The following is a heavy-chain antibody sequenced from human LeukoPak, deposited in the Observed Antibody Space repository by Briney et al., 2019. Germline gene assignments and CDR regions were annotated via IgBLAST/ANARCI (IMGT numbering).Heavy chain of an antibody. CDR2: ISGSSSSSAI. CDR1: GFIFSAYS. Sequence: GGSLRLSCAASGFIFSAYSMNWVRQAPGKGLEWVSYISGSSSSSAIYYADSVKGRFTISRDNAKNSLYLQMNSLRAEDTAVYYCARVGTVDAFDTWGQGTMVTVSS. D-gene: IGHD4-17*01. CDR3: ARVGTVDAFDT. V-gene: IGHV3-48*04. J-gene: IGHJ3*02.